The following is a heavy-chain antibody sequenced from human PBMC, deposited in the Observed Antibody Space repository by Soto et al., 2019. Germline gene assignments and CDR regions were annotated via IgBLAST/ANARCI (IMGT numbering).Heavy chain of an antibody. CDR2: IFHNGST. V-gene: IGHV4-34*12. CDR1: GGSFSGYY. CDR3: AGAPVCCSSTSCYACRWFDS. J-gene: IGHJ5*01. D-gene: IGHD2-2*01. Sequence: SETLSLTCAVYGGSFSGYYWSWVRQPPGKGLEWIGEIFHNGSTNYNPSLKSRVTISVDKSREQLSLRLSSVTAADTAVYYCAGAPVCCSSTSCYACRWFDSWGQGTLVTVSS.